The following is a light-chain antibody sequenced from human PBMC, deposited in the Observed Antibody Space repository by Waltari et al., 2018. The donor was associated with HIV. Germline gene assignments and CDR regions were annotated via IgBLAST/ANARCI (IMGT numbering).Light chain of an antibody. V-gene: IGLV1-44*01. Sequence: QYVLAPPPSASGTPGQRVAISCSGRNPNIEYNTINWYQQFPVAAPRLLIYANSQRPSGVPDRFSASKSGTSASLAITGLQTEDEAHYYCATWDDNLRGLLFGGGTKVTVL. CDR2: ANS. CDR3: ATWDDNLRGLL. J-gene: IGLJ3*02. CDR1: NPNIEYNT.